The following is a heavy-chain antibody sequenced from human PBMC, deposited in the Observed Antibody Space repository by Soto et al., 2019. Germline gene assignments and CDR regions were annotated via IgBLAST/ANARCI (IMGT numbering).Heavy chain of an antibody. CDR1: GGSINNYH. Sequence: QVQLQESGPGLLKPSETLSLTCSVSGGSINNYHWTWIRQPPGKGLEWIGWIFYSGSTNYSPSLESRVTISVDTSKNQFSLNLNSVTAADTAVYYCARLTKYTSGCSTFDYWGQGTLVTVSS. CDR2: IFYSGST. V-gene: IGHV4-59*01. D-gene: IGHD6-19*01. J-gene: IGHJ4*02. CDR3: ARLTKYTSGCSTFDY.